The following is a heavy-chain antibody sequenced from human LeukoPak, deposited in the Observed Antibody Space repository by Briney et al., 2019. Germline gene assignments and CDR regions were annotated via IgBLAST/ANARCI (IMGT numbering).Heavy chain of an antibody. D-gene: IGHD1-26*01. Sequence: ASVKVSCKASGYTFTSYGISWVRQAPGQGLEWMGWISAYNGNTNYAQKLQGRVTMTTDTSTSTAYMELRSLRSDDMAVYYCARDYLYSGTRQYYFDYWGQGTLVTVSS. CDR3: ARDYLYSGTRQYYFDY. CDR2: ISAYNGNT. V-gene: IGHV1-18*03. CDR1: GYTFTSYG. J-gene: IGHJ4*02.